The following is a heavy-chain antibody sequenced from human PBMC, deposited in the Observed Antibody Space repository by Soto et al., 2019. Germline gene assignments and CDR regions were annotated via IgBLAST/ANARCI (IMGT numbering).Heavy chain of an antibody. J-gene: IGHJ4*02. CDR3: ARDLNSGYLDY. V-gene: IGHV4-59*01. CDR2: IYYSGST. D-gene: IGHD2-15*01. Sequence: SETLSLTCTVSGGSISSYYWSWIRQPPGKGLEWIGYIYYSGSTNYNPSLKSRVTISVDTSKNQFSLKLSSVTAADTAVYYCARDLNSGYLDYWDQGTLVTVSS. CDR1: GGSISSYY.